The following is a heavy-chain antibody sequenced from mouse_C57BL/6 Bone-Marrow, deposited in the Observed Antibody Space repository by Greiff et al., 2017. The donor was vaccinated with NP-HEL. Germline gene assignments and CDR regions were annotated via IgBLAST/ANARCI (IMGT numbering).Heavy chain of an antibody. CDR2: IYPRSGNT. CDR1: GYTFTSYG. D-gene: IGHD1-1*01. CDR3: ARGGHYYGSSYEMDY. J-gene: IGHJ2*01. V-gene: IGHV1-81*01. Sequence: QVQLQQSGAELARPGASVKLSCKASGYTFTSYGISWVKQRTGQGLEWIGEIYPRSGNTYYNEKFKGKATLTADKSSSTAYMELRSLTSEDSAVYFCARGGHYYGSSYEMDYWGQGTTLTVSS.